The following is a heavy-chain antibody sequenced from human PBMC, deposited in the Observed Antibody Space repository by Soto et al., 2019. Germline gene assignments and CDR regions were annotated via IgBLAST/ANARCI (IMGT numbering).Heavy chain of an antibody. Sequence: GGSLRLSCAASGFTFSDYYMSWIRQAPGKGLEWVSYISSSGSTIYYADSVKGRFTISRDNAKNSLYLQMNSLRAEDTAVYYCARVLTGEYYYYYYMDVWGKGTTVTVSS. J-gene: IGHJ6*03. CDR3: ARVLTGEYYYYYYMDV. CDR2: ISSSGSTI. V-gene: IGHV3-11*01. D-gene: IGHD7-27*01. CDR1: GFTFSDYY.